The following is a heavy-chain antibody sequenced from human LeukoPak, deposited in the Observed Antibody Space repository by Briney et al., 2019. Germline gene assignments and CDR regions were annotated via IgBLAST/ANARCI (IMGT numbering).Heavy chain of an antibody. J-gene: IGHJ4*02. CDR1: GHTFTTYY. CDR3: ASYASGYNWLRV. D-gene: IGHD1-1*01. CDR2: IHPGTGDT. Sequence: GASVTVSCKASGHTFTTYYKHWVRQDPGQGLEWMGWIHPGTGDTNYAQKFQDRVTVTRDTSIATAYMDLIRLTSDDTAVYYCASYASGYNWLRVWGQGTLVTVSS. V-gene: IGHV1-2*02.